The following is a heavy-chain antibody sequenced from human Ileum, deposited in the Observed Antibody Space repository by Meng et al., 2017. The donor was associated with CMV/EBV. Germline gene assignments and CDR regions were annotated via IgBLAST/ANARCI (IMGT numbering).Heavy chain of an antibody. CDR2: TYYRSKWYY. CDR3: TREMGRFDF. J-gene: IGHJ4*02. D-gene: IGHD2-8*01. Sequence: SETLSLTCAISGDSVSSNSAAWNWLRQSPSRGLEWLGRTYYRSKWYYDYEVSVKSRMTINPDTSKNQFSLHLRSVTPEDTAVYYCTREMGRFDFWGQGALVTVS. V-gene: IGHV6-1*01. CDR1: GDSVSSNSAA.